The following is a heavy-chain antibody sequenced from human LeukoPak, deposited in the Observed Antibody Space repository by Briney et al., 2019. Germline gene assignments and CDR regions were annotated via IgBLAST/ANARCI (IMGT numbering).Heavy chain of an antibody. CDR2: TYYVSKWYN. Sequence: SQTLSLTCAISGDSVSSDSAAWNWIRQSPSRGLEWLGRTYYVSKWYNDYAISVRSRITIKPDTSKNQFSLQLNFLTPEDTAMYYCAREQVGAKTGIDYWGQGTLVTVS. J-gene: IGHJ4*02. CDR1: GDSVSSDSAA. V-gene: IGHV6-1*01. D-gene: IGHD1-26*01. CDR3: AREQVGAKTGIDY.